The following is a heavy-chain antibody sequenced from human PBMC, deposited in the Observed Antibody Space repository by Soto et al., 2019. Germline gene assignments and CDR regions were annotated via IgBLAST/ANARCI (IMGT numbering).Heavy chain of an antibody. V-gene: IGHV2-5*02. CDR3: EHGRPYSGSSGMEV. Sequence: QITLKESGPTLVNPTQTLTLTCSFSGFSLSTTGVGVGWIRQAPGRAPEWLALIYWDDDKRYSPSLRSRLTTTKNTPKTQVVLTMTNMDPVDTGTYYFEHGRPYSGSSGMEVWAKGPRSPSP. CDR2: IYWDDDK. D-gene: IGHD6-6*01. J-gene: IGHJ6*02. CDR1: GFSLSTTGVG.